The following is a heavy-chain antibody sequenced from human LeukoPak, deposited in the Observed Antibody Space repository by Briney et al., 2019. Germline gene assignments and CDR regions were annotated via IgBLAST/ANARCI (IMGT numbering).Heavy chain of an antibody. V-gene: IGHV1-69*05. CDR2: IIPIFGTA. D-gene: IGHD3-22*01. CDR3: ARPLAYYYDSSGYYQGAFDI. Sequence: SVKVSCKASGGTFSSYAISWVRQAPGQGLEWMGGIIPIFGTANYAQKFQGRVTITTDESTSTAYMELSSLRSEDTAVYYCARPLAYYYDSSGYYQGAFDIWGQGTMVTVSS. J-gene: IGHJ3*02. CDR1: GGTFSSYA.